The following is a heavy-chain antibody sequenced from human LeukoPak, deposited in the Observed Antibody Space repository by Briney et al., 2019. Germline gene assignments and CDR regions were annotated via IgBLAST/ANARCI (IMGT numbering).Heavy chain of an antibody. J-gene: IGHJ5*02. CDR1: GGSFSGYY. D-gene: IGHD3-10*01. Sequence: SETLSLTCAVYGGSFSGYYWSWIRQPPGKGLEWIGSIYYSGSTYYNPSLKSRVTISVDMSKNQFSLKLRSVTAADTAVYYCARIITMVRGVITPSWFDPWGQGTLVTVSS. CDR3: ARIITMVRGVITPSWFDP. V-gene: IGHV4-34*01. CDR2: IYYSGST.